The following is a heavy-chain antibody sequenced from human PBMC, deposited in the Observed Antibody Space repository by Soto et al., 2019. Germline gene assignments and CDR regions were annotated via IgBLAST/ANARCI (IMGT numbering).Heavy chain of an antibody. CDR2: FDPEDGET. CDR3: ATEEAAAGTNYYYVLDV. CDR1: GYTLTELS. D-gene: IGHD6-13*01. Sequence: ASVKVSCKVSGYTLTELSMHWVRQAPGKGLEWMGGFDPEDGETIYAQKFQGRVTMTEDTSTDTAYMELSSLRSEDTAVYYCATEEAAAGTNYYYVLDVCGQGTTVTVSS. J-gene: IGHJ6*02. V-gene: IGHV1-24*01.